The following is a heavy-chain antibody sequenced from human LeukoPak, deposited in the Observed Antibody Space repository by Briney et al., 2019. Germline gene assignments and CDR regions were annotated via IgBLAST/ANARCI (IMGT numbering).Heavy chain of an antibody. Sequence: PGGSLRLSCAASGFTFSSYSMNWVRQAPGKGLEWVSSISSSSSYIYYADSVKGRFTISRDKAKNSMYMQMNRLRDEDRGVYECASSDSSGYYYPNPFYIWGQGTMVTVSS. V-gene: IGHV3-21*01. J-gene: IGHJ3*02. CDR3: ASSDSSGYYYPNPFYI. D-gene: IGHD3-22*01. CDR2: ISSSSSYI. CDR1: GFTFSSYS.